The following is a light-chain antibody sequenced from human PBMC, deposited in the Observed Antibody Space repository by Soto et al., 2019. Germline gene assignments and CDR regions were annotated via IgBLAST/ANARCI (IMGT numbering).Light chain of an antibody. Sequence: QSVLTQPASVSGSPVQSITISCTGTSSDVGGYNYVSWYQHPPGKAPKLIIYDVSNRPSGVSYRFSGSKSGNTASLTISGLQPEDEADYYCSSYTTSNTRQIVFGTGTKVTVL. J-gene: IGLJ1*01. CDR1: SSDVGGYNY. CDR2: DVS. V-gene: IGLV2-14*03. CDR3: SSYTTSNTRQIV.